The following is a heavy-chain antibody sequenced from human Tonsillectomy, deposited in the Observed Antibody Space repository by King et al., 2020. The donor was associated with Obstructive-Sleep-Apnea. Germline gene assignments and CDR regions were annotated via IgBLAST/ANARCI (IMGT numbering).Heavy chain of an antibody. CDR2: ISYDGSDK. CDR1: GFTFSSCG. Sequence: VQLVESGGGVVQPGRSLRLSCAASGFTFSSCGMHWVRQTPGKGLEWGALISYDGSDKFYADSVKGRFTISRDNSKNSLFLQVSSLRAEDTAVYYCAKDRGSGYCSSASCPGNFDYWGQGTLVTVSS. J-gene: IGHJ4*02. CDR3: AKDRGSGYCSSASCPGNFDY. V-gene: IGHV3-30*18. D-gene: IGHD2-2*01.